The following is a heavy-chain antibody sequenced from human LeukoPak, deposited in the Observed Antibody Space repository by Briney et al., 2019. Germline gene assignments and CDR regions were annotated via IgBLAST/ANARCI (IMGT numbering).Heavy chain of an antibody. CDR1: GISLSNYA. CDR2: ISERSGST. Sequence: PGGSLRLSCVVSGISLSNYAMTWVRQAPGKGLEWVLYISERSGSTTYADSVKGRFTISRDTSLNTLYLQMNNLRGENTAVYFCAKRGVVIRGILVIGYHQEAYHYDFWGQGVLVTVSS. V-gene: IGHV3-23*01. J-gene: IGHJ4*02. CDR3: AKRGVVIRGILVIGYHQEAYHYDF. D-gene: IGHD3-10*01.